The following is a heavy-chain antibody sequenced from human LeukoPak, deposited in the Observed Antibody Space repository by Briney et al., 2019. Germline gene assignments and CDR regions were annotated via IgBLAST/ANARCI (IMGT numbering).Heavy chain of an antibody. V-gene: IGHV1-2*02. CDR2: INPNSGGT. J-gene: IGHJ3*02. CDR3: ARGGVVIITHDAFDI. D-gene: IGHD3-3*01. Sequence: ASVKVSCKASGYTFTGYYMHWVRQAPGQGLEWMGWINPNSGGTNYAQKLQGRVTMTRDTSISTAYMELSRLRSDDTAVYYCARGGVVIITHDAFDIWGQGTMVTVSS. CDR1: GYTFTGYY.